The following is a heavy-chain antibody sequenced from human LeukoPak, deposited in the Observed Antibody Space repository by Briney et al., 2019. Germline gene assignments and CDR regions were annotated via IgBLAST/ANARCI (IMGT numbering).Heavy chain of an antibody. Sequence: GGSLRLPCAASGFTFSSYWMSWVRQAPGKGLEWVANIKKDGSEKHYVDSVKGRFTISRDNAKNSLHLQMNSLRAEDTAVYYCARDGAERPHMYWGQGTLVTVSS. J-gene: IGHJ4*02. CDR1: GFTFSSYW. D-gene: IGHD6-25*01. CDR3: ARDGAERPHMY. CDR2: IKKDGSEK. V-gene: IGHV3-7*01.